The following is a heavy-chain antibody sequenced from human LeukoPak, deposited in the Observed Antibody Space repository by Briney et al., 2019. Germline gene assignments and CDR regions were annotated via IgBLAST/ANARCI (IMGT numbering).Heavy chain of an antibody. CDR1: GYTFTSYD. D-gene: IGHD6-6*01. V-gene: IGHV1-8*01. Sequence: ASVKVSCKASGYTFTSYDINWVRQATGHGLEWMGWMNPNSGNTGYAQKFQGRVTMTRNTSISTAYMELSSLRSEDTAVYYCARREKGDTGDSSSFDYWGQGTLVTVSS. CDR3: ARREKGDTGDSSSFDY. CDR2: MNPNSGNT. J-gene: IGHJ4*02.